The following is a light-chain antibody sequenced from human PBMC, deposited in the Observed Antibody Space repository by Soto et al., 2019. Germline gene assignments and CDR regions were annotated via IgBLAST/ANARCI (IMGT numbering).Light chain of an antibody. CDR1: SSDVGGYNY. CDR2: DVS. Sequence: SALTQAASVSGSPGQSITISCTGTSSDVGGYNYVSWYQHHPGKAPKLIIYDVSNRPSGVSIRFSGSKSDNTASLTISGLQPEDEADYHCSSYTTSNTRQIVFGTGTKVTVL. J-gene: IGLJ1*01. CDR3: SSYTTSNTRQIV. V-gene: IGLV2-14*03.